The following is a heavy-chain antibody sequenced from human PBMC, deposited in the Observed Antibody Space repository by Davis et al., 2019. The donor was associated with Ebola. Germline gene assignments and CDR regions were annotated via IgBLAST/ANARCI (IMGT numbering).Heavy chain of an antibody. Sequence: PGGSLRLSCVASGFTFNSYWMSWVRQAPGKGLEWVANVKLGGSENYYVDSVKGRFTISRDSAKNFVHLQMNSLRVEDTAVYYCARVQGGATLPPYFDFWGQGTVVTVSS. CDR1: GFTFNSYW. V-gene: IGHV3-7*01. CDR2: VKLGGSEN. CDR3: ARVQGGATLPPYFDF. D-gene: IGHD3-16*01. J-gene: IGHJ4*02.